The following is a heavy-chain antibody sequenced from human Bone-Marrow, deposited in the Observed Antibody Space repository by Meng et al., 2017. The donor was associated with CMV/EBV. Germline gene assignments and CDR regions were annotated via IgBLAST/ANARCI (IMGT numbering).Heavy chain of an antibody. V-gene: IGHV4-59*01. J-gene: IGHJ4*02. D-gene: IGHD2-2*01. Sequence: SETLSLTCTVSGGSISNYYWSWIRQSPGRGLEWIGYIYSSGNTNYNPSLKSRVTISVDASKNQFSLRLSSVTAADTAVYYCARESVGVPAAYDYWGRGTLVTVSS. CDR1: GGSISNYY. CDR3: ARESVGVPAAYDY. CDR2: IYSSGNT.